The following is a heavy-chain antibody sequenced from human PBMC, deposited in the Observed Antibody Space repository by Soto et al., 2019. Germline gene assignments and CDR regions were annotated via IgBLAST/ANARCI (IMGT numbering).Heavy chain of an antibody. Sequence: EVQLVESGGGLVQPGGSLRLSCAASGFTVSSNYMSWVRQAPGKGLEWVSVIYSGGSTYYADSVKGRFTISRHNSKNTLYIKMNSLGVEDTAVYYWAREWGLGYCSSTSGPPYYMDVWGKGTTVTVSS. CDR2: IYSGGST. CDR1: GFTVSSNY. CDR3: AREWGLGYCSSTSGPPYYMDV. J-gene: IGHJ6*03. D-gene: IGHD2-2*01. V-gene: IGHV3-53*04.